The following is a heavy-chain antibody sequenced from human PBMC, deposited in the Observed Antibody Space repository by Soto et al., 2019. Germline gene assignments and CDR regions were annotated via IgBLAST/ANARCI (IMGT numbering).Heavy chain of an antibody. Sequence: GESLKISCKGSGYSFTSYWIGWVRQMPGKGLEWMGIIYPGDSDTRYSPSFQGQVTISADKSISTAYLQWSSLKASDTAMYYCARPYPSDGSINAFDYWGQGTLVNVSS. CDR1: GYSFTSYW. D-gene: IGHD2-2*01. V-gene: IGHV5-51*01. CDR3: ARPYPSDGSINAFDY. J-gene: IGHJ4*02. CDR2: IYPGDSDT.